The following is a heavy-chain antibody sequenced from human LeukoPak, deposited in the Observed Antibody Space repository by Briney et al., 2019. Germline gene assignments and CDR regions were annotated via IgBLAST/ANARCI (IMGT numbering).Heavy chain of an antibody. CDR1: GFTFSSYS. V-gene: IGHV3-21*01. CDR2: ISSSSSYI. Sequence: PGGSLRLSCAASGFTFSSYSMNWVRQAPGKGLEWVSSISSSSSYIYYADSVKGRFTISRDNAKNSLYLQMNSLRAEDTAVYYCARDRITMVRGVIHAGMDVWGQGTTVTVSS. CDR3: ARDRITMVRGVIHAGMDV. D-gene: IGHD3-10*01. J-gene: IGHJ6*02.